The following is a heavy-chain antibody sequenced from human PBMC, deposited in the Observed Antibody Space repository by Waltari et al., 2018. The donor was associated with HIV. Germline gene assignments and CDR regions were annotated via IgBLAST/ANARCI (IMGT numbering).Heavy chain of an antibody. Sequence: EVQLVEFGGGLVQPGGSLKLSCAASGFTFSGSAMHWVRQTSGKGRGWVALIRKKANSYATVYAGSVKGRFTISRDDWKDTAYLQMNSLKSADTAVYYCVRRGRDGYIDYWGQGTLVTVSS. J-gene: IGHJ4*02. CDR2: IRKKANSYAT. CDR3: VRRGRDGYIDY. CDR1: GFTFSGSA. D-gene: IGHD3-22*01. V-gene: IGHV3-73*01.